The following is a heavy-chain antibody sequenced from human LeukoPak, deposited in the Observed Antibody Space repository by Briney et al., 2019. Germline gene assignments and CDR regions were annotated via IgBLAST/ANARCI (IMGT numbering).Heavy chain of an antibody. J-gene: IGHJ4*02. CDR1: GGTFSSYA. V-gene: IGHV1-69*13. Sequence: SVKVSCKASGGTFSSYAISWVRQAPGQELEWLGGIIPIFGTANYAQKFRGRVTITADESTSTAYMELSSLRSEDTAVYYCARDYDSSGYPTPADYWGQGTLVTVSS. D-gene: IGHD3-22*01. CDR2: IIPIFGTA. CDR3: ARDYDSSGYPTPADY.